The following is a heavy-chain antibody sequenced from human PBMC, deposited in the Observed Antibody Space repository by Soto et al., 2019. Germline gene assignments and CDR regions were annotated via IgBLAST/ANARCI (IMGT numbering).Heavy chain of an antibody. V-gene: IGHV3-23*01. CDR1: GFTYTNYA. CDR2: ISTSGGNR. J-gene: IGHJ4*02. D-gene: IGHD6-6*01. CDR3: AKERAARGLDY. Sequence: GGSLRLSCAASGFTYTNYAMTWVRQTPGKGLEWVSTISTSGGNRYYADSVKGRFTISRDNSENTVYLQMNSLRVDDTALYYCAKERAARGLDYWGPGTLVTGSS.